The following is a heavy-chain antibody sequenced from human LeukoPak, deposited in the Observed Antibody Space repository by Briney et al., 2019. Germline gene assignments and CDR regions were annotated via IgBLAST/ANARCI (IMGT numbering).Heavy chain of an antibody. D-gene: IGHD3-22*01. CDR1: GFTFSSYA. CDR3: AKDLTFTMIVVVITKNFDY. J-gene: IGHJ4*02. CDR2: ISGSGGST. Sequence: GGSLRLSCAASGFTFSSYAMSWVRQAPGKGLEWVSAISGSGGSTYYADSVKGRFTISRDNSKNTLYLQMNSLRAEDTAVYYCAKDLTFTMIVVVITKNFDYWGQGTLVTVSS. V-gene: IGHV3-23*01.